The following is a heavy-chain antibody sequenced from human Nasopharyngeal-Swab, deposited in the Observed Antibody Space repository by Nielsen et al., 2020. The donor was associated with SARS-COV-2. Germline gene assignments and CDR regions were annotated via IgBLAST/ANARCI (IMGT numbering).Heavy chain of an antibody. V-gene: IGHV3-33*01. D-gene: IGHD4-23*01. J-gene: IGHJ6*02. CDR1: GFTFSSYG. CDR3: ARDRHGDDSRNYYYGMDV. Sequence: GESLKISCAASGFTFSSYGMHWVRQAPGKGLEWVAVIWYDGSNKYYADSVKGRFTISRDNAKKSLYLQMNSLRAEDTAVYYCARDRHGDDSRNYYYGMDVWGQGTTVSVSS. CDR2: IWYDGSNK.